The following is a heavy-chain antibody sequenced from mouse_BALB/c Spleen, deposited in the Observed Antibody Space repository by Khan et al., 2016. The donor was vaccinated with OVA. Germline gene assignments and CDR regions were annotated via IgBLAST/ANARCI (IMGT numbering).Heavy chain of an antibody. D-gene: IGHD2-4*01. CDR1: GFSLTTYG. J-gene: IGHJ3*01. CDR2: IWSGGST. Sequence: QVQLKESGPGLVQPSQSLSITCTVSGFSLTTYGVHWVRQSPGKGLEWLGVIWSGGSTDYNAAFISRLSISKDNSKSQVFFKMNSLQANDTAIYYCARNYDYDEGLAYWGQGTLVTASA. CDR3: ARNYDYDEGLAY. V-gene: IGHV2-2*02.